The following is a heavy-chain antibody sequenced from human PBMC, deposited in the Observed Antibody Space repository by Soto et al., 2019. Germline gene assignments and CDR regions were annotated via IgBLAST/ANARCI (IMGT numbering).Heavy chain of an antibody. Sequence: EVQLVESGGGLVKPGGSLRLSCAASGFTFSSYSMNWVRQAPGKGLEWVSSISSSSSYIYYADSVKGRFTISSDNAKNSLYLQMNSLSAEDTAVYYCARGPGIGCYFGWGQGTMVTVSS. J-gene: IGHJ3*01. CDR3: ARGPGIGCYFG. V-gene: IGHV3-21*01. CDR2: ISSSSSYI. CDR1: GFTFSSYS. D-gene: IGHD2-2*01.